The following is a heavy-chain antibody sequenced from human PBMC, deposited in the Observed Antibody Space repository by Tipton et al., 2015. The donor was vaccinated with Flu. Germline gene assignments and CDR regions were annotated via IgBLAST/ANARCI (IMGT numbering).Heavy chain of an antibody. Sequence: TLSLTCAVYGGSFSGYYWSWIRQPPGKGLEWIGEINHSGSTNYNPSLKSRVTISVDTSKNQFSLKLSSVTAADTAVYYCARFWSGYPFDYWGQGTLVTVSS. J-gene: IGHJ4*02. CDR2: INHSGST. D-gene: IGHD3-3*01. V-gene: IGHV4-34*01. CDR1: GGSFSGYY. CDR3: ARFWSGYPFDY.